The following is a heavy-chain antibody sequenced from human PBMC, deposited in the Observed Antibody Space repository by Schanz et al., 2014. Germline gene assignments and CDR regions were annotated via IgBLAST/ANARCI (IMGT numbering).Heavy chain of an antibody. D-gene: IGHD3-22*01. V-gene: IGHV3-11*04. J-gene: IGHJ4*02. CDR3: ARDKGGYYPFDY. CDR1: GFIFNDYY. Sequence: QVQLVESGGGLVKPGGSLRLSCAASGFIFNDYYMNWIRQAPGKGLEWLSYISRDGTTSYYADSVKGRFTISRDNAKNSLYLEMTSLRAEDTAVYYCARDKGGYYPFDYWGQGSLVTVSS. CDR2: ISRDGTTS.